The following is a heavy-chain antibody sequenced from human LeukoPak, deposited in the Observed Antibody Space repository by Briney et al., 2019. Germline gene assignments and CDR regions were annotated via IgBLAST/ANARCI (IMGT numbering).Heavy chain of an antibody. Sequence: ASVKVSCKASGYTFISYGISWVRHAPGQGLEWMGWISGYNGNTNYAQKLQGRVTMTTDTSTSTAYMELRSLRSDDTAVYYCARLYSSGWSPYYFDYWGQGTLVTVSS. CDR1: GYTFISYG. CDR2: ISGYNGNT. J-gene: IGHJ4*02. D-gene: IGHD6-19*01. V-gene: IGHV1-18*01. CDR3: ARLYSSGWSPYYFDY.